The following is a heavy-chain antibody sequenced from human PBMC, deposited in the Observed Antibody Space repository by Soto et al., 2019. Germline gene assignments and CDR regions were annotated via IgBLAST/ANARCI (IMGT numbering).Heavy chain of an antibody. Sequence: SETLSLTCTVSGGSISSYYWSWIRQPPGKGLEWIGYIYYSGSTNYNPSLKSRVTISVDTSKNQFSLKLSSVTAADTAVYYCARHAIRYYGSGSYAFDYWGQGTLVTVSS. CDR2: IYYSGST. CDR3: ARHAIRYYGSGSYAFDY. V-gene: IGHV4-59*08. J-gene: IGHJ4*02. D-gene: IGHD3-10*01. CDR1: GGSISSYY.